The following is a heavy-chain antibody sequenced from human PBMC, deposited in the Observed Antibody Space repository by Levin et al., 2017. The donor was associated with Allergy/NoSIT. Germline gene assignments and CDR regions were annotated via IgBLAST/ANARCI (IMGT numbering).Heavy chain of an antibody. CDR1: GFTFSSYG. CDR2: ISYDGSNK. V-gene: IGHV3-30*18. CDR3: AKDRSRSIRYFDWSLDY. D-gene: IGHD3-9*01. J-gene: IGHJ4*02. Sequence: GGSLRLSCAASGFTFSSYGMHWVRQAPGKGLEWVAVISYDGSNKYYADSVKGRFTISRDNSKNTLYLQMNSLRAEDTAVYYCAKDRSRSIRYFDWSLDYWGQGTLVTVSS.